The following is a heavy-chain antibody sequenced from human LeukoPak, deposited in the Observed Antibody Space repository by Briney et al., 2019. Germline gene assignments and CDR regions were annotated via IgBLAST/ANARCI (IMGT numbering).Heavy chain of an antibody. CDR1: GGSISSGGYY. J-gene: IGHJ4*02. CDR2: IYYSGST. CDR3: ARAKTHNYYDSSGSYYFDY. V-gene: IGHV4-31*03. D-gene: IGHD3-22*01. Sequence: SETLSLTCIVSGGSISSGGYYWSWIRQHPGKGLEWIGYIYYSGSTYYNPSLKSRVTISVDTSKNQFSLKLSSVTAADTAVYYCARAKTHNYYDSSGSYYFDYWGQGTLVTVSS.